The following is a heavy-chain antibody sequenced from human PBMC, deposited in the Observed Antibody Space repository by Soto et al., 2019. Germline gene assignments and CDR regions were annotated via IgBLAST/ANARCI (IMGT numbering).Heavy chain of an antibody. Sequence: GGSLRLSCAASGFTFSDYYMSWIRQAPGKGLEWVSYISSSGSTIYYADSVKGRFTISRDNAKNSLYLQMNSLRAEDTALYYCARDLNGYSYGYYLDYWGQGTLVTVSS. CDR3: ARDLNGYSYGYYLDY. V-gene: IGHV3-11*01. D-gene: IGHD5-18*01. CDR1: GFTFSDYY. J-gene: IGHJ4*02. CDR2: ISSSGSTI.